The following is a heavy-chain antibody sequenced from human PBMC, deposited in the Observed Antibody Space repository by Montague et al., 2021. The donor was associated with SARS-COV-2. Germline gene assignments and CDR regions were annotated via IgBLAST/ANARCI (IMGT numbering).Heavy chain of an antibody. V-gene: IGHV3-15*01. CDR2: IKRKTDGGTT. CDR1: GFTFSKAW. Sequence: SLRLSLSASGFTFSKAWMSWVRQAPGKGLEWVGRIKRKTDGGTTDYAAPVKGRFAISRDDSKNTLYLQMNSLKTEDTAVYYCTTDRPVVVVAALWSINWFDPWGQGTLVTVSS. J-gene: IGHJ5*02. CDR3: TTDRPVVVVAALWSINWFDP. D-gene: IGHD2-15*01.